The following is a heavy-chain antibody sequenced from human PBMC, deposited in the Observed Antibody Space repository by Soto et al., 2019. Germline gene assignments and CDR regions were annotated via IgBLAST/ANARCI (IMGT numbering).Heavy chain of an antibody. D-gene: IGHD3-9*01. J-gene: IGHJ4*02. CDR2: NSPYNGNT. CDR3: ARGGDYDILTGYYNLDY. Sequence: ASVKVSCKASGYTFTSYGISWVRQAPGQGLEWMGWNSPYNGNTNYAQKLQGRVTMTTDTSTSTAYMELRSLRSDDTAVYYCARGGDYDILTGYYNLDYWGQGTLVTVSS. V-gene: IGHV1-18*04. CDR1: GYTFTSYG.